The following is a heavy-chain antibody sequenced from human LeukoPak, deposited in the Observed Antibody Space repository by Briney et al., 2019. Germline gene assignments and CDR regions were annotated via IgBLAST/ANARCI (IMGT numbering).Heavy chain of an antibody. CDR1: GGSISSGGYY. Sequence: PSETLSLTCTVSGGSISSGGYYWSWIRQRPGKGLEWIGYIYYSGSTYYNPSLKSRVTISVDTSKNQFSLKLSSVTAADTAVYYCARLHYYGSGMWDYWGQGTLVTVSS. D-gene: IGHD3-10*01. V-gene: IGHV4-31*03. CDR3: ARLHYYGSGMWDY. J-gene: IGHJ4*02. CDR2: IYYSGST.